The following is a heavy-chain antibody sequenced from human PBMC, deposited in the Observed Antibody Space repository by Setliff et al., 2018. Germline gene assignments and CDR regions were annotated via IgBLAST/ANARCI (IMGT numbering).Heavy chain of an antibody. V-gene: IGHV1-18*01. J-gene: IGHJ5*02. CDR2: ISAYNGNT. CDR3: ARDPAPRLRFLERFDP. Sequence: GASVKVSCKASGGTFSSYAISWVRQAPGQGLEWMGWISAYNGNTNYAQKLQGRVTMTTDTSTSTAYMELRSLRSDDTAVYYYARDPAPRLRFLERFDPWGQGTLVTVSS. D-gene: IGHD3-3*01. CDR1: GGTFSSYA.